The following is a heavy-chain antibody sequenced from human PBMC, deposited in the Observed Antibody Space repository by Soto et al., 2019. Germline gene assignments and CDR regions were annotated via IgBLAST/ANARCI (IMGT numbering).Heavy chain of an antibody. D-gene: IGHD6-13*01. V-gene: IGHV1-69*13. Sequence: ASVKVSCKASGGTFSSYAISWVRQAPGQGLEWMGGIIPIFGTANYAQKFQGRVTISADESTSTAYMELSSQRSEDTAVNYAARGPSRSSCLIPSYYYCDMDFWGRGTTVAVSS. J-gene: IGHJ6*02. CDR3: ARGPSRSSCLIPSYYYCDMDF. CDR2: IIPIFGTA. CDR1: GGTFSSYA.